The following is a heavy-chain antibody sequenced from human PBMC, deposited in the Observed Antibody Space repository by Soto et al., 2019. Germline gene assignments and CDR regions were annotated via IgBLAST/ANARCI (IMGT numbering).Heavy chain of an antibody. V-gene: IGHV4-30-4*01. D-gene: IGHD2-15*01. CDR2: DSYSGSH. CDR3: ARDNRAYTYCLSYEYNGMDV. J-gene: IGHJ6*02. CDR1: GGSISSDNYY. Sequence: PSETLSLTCTVSGGSISSDNYYWSWIRQPPGEGLEWIGYDSYSGSHYYNPSLESRVTVSVAXSQSHFSLKLTCVTAAERAMYYCARDNRAYTYCLSYEYNGMDVWRQGTTVTVSS.